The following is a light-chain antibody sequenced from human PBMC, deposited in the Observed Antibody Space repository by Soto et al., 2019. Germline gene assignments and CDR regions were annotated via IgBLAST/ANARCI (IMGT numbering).Light chain of an antibody. CDR3: STWDDSLNAVV. CDR2: FSS. Sequence: QAVVTQPPSASGAPGQRVTISCSGGRSNIGNNPVNWYQQVPGSAPKLLISFSSDRPSGIPDRFSGSKSGTSASLAISGLQSEDEADYHCSTWDDSLNAVVFGGGTKLTVL. J-gene: IGLJ2*01. V-gene: IGLV1-44*01. CDR1: RSNIGNNP.